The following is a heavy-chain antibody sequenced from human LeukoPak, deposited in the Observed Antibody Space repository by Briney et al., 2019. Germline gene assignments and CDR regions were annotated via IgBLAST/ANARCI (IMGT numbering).Heavy chain of an antibody. Sequence: SETLSLTCAVYGGSFSGYYWSWIRQPPGKGLEWIGEISHSGSTNYNPSLKSRVTISVDTSKNQFSLKLSSVTAADTAVYYCARAAGIVVVPAAMFDYWGQGTLVTVSS. J-gene: IGHJ4*02. CDR1: GGSFSGYY. CDR3: ARAAGIVVVPAAMFDY. CDR2: ISHSGST. V-gene: IGHV4-34*01. D-gene: IGHD2-2*01.